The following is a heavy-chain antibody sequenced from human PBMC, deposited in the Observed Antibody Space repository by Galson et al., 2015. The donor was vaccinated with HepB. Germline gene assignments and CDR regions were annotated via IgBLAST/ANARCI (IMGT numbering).Heavy chain of an antibody. D-gene: IGHD6-13*01. CDR2: INPSGGST. Sequence: SVKVSCKASGYTFTSYYMHWVRQAPGQGLEWMGIINPSGGSTSYAQKFQGRVTMTRDTSTSTAYMELRSLRSDDTAVYYCAREGGAADFDYWGQGTLVTVSS. J-gene: IGHJ4*02. V-gene: IGHV1-46*01. CDR1: GYTFTSYY. CDR3: AREGGAADFDY.